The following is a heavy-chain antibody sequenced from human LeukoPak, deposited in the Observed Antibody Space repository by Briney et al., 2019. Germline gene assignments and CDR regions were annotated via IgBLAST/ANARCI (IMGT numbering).Heavy chain of an antibody. J-gene: IGHJ5*02. CDR2: INHSGST. Sequence: KPSETLPLTCAVYGGSFSGYYWSWIRQPPGKGLEWIGEINHSGSTNYNPSLKSRVTISVDTSKNQFSLKLSSVTAADTAVYYCARGGCSSTSCYFDPWGQGTLVTVSS. CDR3: ARGGCSSTSCYFDP. D-gene: IGHD2-2*01. CDR1: GGSFSGYY. V-gene: IGHV4-34*01.